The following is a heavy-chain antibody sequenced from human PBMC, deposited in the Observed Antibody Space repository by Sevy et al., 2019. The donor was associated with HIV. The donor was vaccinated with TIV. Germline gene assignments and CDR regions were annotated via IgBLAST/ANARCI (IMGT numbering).Heavy chain of an antibody. J-gene: IGHJ4*02. CDR2: ISDDSRYI. D-gene: IGHD3-3*01. Sequence: GGSLRLSCAASGFTFSSYAMSWVRQAPGKGLEWLSSISDDSRYIYYSDSVKGRFTISRANAKSSLYLQMNSLRVEDTAIYYCASDFTIFGVVSGIDYWGQGNLVTVSS. CDR3: ASDFTIFGVVSGIDY. V-gene: IGHV3-21*01. CDR1: GFTFSSYA.